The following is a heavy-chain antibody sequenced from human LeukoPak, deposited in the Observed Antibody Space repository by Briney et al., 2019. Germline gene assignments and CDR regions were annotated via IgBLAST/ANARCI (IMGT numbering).Heavy chain of an antibody. V-gene: IGHV1-69*01. D-gene: IGHD1-20*01. CDR3: ARGGITGTPHGY. CDR1: GGTFSSYA. Sequence: SVKVSCKASGGTFSSYAISWVRQAPGQGLEWMGGIIPIFGTANYAQRFQGRVTITADESTSTAYMELSSLRSEDTAVYYCARGGITGTPHGYWGQGTLVTVSS. J-gene: IGHJ4*02. CDR2: IIPIFGTA.